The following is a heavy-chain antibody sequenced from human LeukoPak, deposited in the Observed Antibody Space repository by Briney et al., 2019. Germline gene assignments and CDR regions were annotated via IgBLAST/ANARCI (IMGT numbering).Heavy chain of an antibody. Sequence: GGSLRLSCAASGFTFDDYGMSWVRQAPGKGPEWVSGINWNGGSTGYADSVKGRFTISRDNAKNSLYLQMNSLRAEDTALYYCARLGVGATRDAFDIWGQGTMVTVSS. CDR2: INWNGGST. CDR3: ARLGVGATRDAFDI. D-gene: IGHD1-26*01. CDR1: GFTFDDYG. V-gene: IGHV3-20*04. J-gene: IGHJ3*02.